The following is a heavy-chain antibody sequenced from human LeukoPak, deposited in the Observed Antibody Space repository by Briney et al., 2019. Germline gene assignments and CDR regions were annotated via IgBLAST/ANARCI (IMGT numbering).Heavy chain of an antibody. CDR3: ARREISYGDYYYFDY. CDR1: GYTFSSYY. D-gene: IGHD4-17*01. Sequence: ASVKVSCKTSGYTFSSYYMQWVRQAPGQGLEWMGIINPSGGSTSYAQKFQGRVTMTRDTSTSTVYMELSSLRSEDTAVYYCARREISYGDYYYFDYWGQGTLVTVSS. CDR2: INPSGGST. V-gene: IGHV1-46*01. J-gene: IGHJ4*02.